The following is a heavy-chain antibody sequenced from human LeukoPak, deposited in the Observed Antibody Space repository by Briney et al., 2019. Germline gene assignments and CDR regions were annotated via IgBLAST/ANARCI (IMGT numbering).Heavy chain of an antibody. CDR3: ARDTYGSDY. J-gene: IGHJ4*02. Sequence: ASVKVSCTASGYTFSEHHMHWVRQAPRQGLEWMGKITPTGGDTMYGQKFQDRVTMTRDMSTSTVYMELSSLRSEDTAAYFCARDTYGSDYWGQGTRVTVSA. CDR1: GYTFSEHH. V-gene: IGHV1-46*01. D-gene: IGHD3-10*01. CDR2: ITPTGGDT.